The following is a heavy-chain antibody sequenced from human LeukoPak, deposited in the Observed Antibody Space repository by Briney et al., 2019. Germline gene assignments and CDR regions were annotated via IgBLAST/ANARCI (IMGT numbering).Heavy chain of an antibody. CDR3: ARAYSPTDYFDF. Sequence: SETLSLTCTVSGAPISSGSFYWNWIRQPAGKGLEWVGRSYSSGSYNYNPSLKSRVTISVDTSKNQFSLKLTSVTATDTAVYYCARAYSPTDYFDFWGQGTLVTVSS. V-gene: IGHV4-61*02. CDR1: GAPISSGSFY. CDR2: SYSSGSY. J-gene: IGHJ4*02. D-gene: IGHD6-13*01.